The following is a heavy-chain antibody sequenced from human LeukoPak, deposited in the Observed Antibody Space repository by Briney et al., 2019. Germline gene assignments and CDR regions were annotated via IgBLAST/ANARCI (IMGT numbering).Heavy chain of an antibody. D-gene: IGHD6-19*01. V-gene: IGHV4-34*01. J-gene: IGHJ4*02. CDR3: ARLGGGGWYYAGY. CDR1: GGSFSGYY. Sequence: SETLSLTCAVYGGSFSGYYWSWIRQPPGKGLEWIGEINHSGSTNYNPSLKSRVTISVDTSKNQFSLKLSSVTAADTAVYYCARLGGGGWYYAGYWGQGTLVTVSS. CDR2: INHSGST.